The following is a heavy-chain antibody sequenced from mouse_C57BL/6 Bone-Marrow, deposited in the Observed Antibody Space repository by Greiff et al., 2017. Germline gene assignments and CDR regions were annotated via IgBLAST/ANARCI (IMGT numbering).Heavy chain of an antibody. CDR2: IWWDDDK. CDR1: GFSLSTFGMG. CDR3: ARIDAFYYYGSSYPFAY. J-gene: IGHJ3*01. Sequence: QVTLKVSGPGILQPSQTLSLTCSFSGFSLSTFGMGVGWIRQPSGKGLEWLAHIWWDDDKYYNPALKRRLTISKDTSKNQVFLKIANVDTADTATYYCARIDAFYYYGSSYPFAYWGQGTLVTVSA. D-gene: IGHD1-1*01. V-gene: IGHV8-8*01.